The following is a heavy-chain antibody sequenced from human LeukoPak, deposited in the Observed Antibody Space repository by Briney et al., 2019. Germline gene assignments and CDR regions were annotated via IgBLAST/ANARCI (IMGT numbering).Heavy chain of an antibody. D-gene: IGHD3-10*01. J-gene: IGHJ4*02. V-gene: IGHV3-23*01. CDR1: GFTFSSYA. Sequence: PGGSLRLSCAASGFTFSSYAMSWDRQAPGKGLEWVSAISGSGGSTYYADSVKGRFTISRDNSKNTLYLQMNSLRAEDTAVYYCAKDPTYYYGSGSYEGYFDYWGQGTLVTVSS. CDR3: AKDPTYYYGSGSYEGYFDY. CDR2: ISGSGGST.